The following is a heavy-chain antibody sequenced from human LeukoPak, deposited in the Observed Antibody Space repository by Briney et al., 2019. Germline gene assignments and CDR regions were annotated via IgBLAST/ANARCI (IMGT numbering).Heavy chain of an antibody. V-gene: IGHV1-2*02. Sequence: ASVKVSCKASGYTFTGYYVHWVRQVPGQGLEWMGWINSNSGGTNYAQKFQGRVTMTRDTSISTTYMELSSLRSDDTSAYYCAGSVASSGQMPHDYWGQGTLVTVSS. J-gene: IGHJ4*02. CDR1: GYTFTGYY. CDR3: AGSVASSGQMPHDY. CDR2: INSNSGGT. D-gene: IGHD6-6*01.